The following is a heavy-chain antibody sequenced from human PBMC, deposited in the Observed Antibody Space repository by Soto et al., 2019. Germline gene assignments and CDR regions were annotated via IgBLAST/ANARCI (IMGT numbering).Heavy chain of an antibody. J-gene: IGHJ6*02. D-gene: IGHD3-3*01. V-gene: IGHV1-69*01. Sequence: QVQLVQSGAEVKKPGSSVKVSCKASGGTFSSYAISWVRQAPGQGLEWMGGIIPIFGTANYAQKFQGRVTITADESTSTAYMELSSLRSEDTAVYYCARGKGGTIFGVVIPHYYNYGMDVWGQGTTVTVSS. CDR1: GGTFSSYA. CDR3: ARGKGGTIFGVVIPHYYNYGMDV. CDR2: IIPIFGTA.